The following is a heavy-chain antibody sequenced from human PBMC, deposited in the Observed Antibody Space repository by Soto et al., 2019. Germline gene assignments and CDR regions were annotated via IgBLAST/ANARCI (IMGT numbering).Heavy chain of an antibody. CDR1: GYTFTSYA. D-gene: IGHD3-10*01. CDR3: ARVSKLWFYSSGFDP. V-gene: IGHV1-3*01. J-gene: IGHJ5*02. CDR2: INAGNGNT. Sequence: QVQLVQSGAEVKKPGASVKVSCKASGYTFTSYAMHWVRQAPGQRLEWMGWINAGNGNTKYSQKFQGRVTITRDTSASTAYMELSSLRSEDTAVYYCARVSKLWFYSSGFDPWGQGTLVTVSS.